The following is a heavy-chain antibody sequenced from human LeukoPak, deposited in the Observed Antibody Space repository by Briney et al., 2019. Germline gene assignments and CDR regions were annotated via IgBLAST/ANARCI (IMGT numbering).Heavy chain of an antibody. CDR3: AKGYDILTGYYFPYFDY. CDR2: ISWDGGST. Sequence: GGSLRLSCAASGFTFDDYTMHWVRQAPGKGLEWVSLISWDGGSTYYADSVKGRFTISRDNAKNSLYLQMNSLRAEDTALYYCAKGYDILTGYYFPYFDYWGQGTLVTVSS. CDR1: GFTFDDYT. V-gene: IGHV3-43*01. D-gene: IGHD3-9*01. J-gene: IGHJ4*02.